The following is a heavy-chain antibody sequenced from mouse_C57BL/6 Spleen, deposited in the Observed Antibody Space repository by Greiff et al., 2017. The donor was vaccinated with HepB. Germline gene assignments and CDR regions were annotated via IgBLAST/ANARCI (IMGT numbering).Heavy chain of an antibody. Sequence: VQLQESGAELVRPGTSVKMSCKASGYTFTNYWIGWAKQRPGHGLEWIGDIYPGGGYTNYNEKFKGKATLTADKSSSTAYMQFSSLTSEDSAIYYCARKETRDYFDYWGQGTTLTVSS. V-gene: IGHV1-63*01. CDR2: IYPGGGYT. CDR3: ARKETRDYFDY. CDR1: GYTFTNYW. J-gene: IGHJ2*01.